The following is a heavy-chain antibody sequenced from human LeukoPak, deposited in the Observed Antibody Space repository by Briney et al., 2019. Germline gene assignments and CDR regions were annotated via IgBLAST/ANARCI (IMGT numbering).Heavy chain of an antibody. J-gene: IGHJ4*02. CDR3: ARSRALYSYGSFDY. V-gene: IGHV4-61*01. CDR2: IYYSGST. D-gene: IGHD5-18*01. CDR1: GGSVSSGSYY. Sequence: SETLSLTCTVSGGSVSSGSYYWSWIRQPLGKGLEWIGYIYYSGSTNYNPSLKSRVTISVDTSKNQFSLKLSSVTAADTAVYYCARSRALYSYGSFDYWGQGTLVTVSS.